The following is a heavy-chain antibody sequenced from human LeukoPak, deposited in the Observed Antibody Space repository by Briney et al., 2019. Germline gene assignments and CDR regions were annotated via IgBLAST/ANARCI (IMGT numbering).Heavy chain of an antibody. D-gene: IGHD6-19*01. CDR1: GGTFSSYA. V-gene: IGHV1-69*13. CDR3: ARDRPPTYSSGWYGGFDI. CDR2: IIPIFGTA. J-gene: IGHJ3*02. Sequence: SVKVSCKASGGTFSSYAISWVRQAPGQGLEWMGGIIPIFGTANYAQKFQGRVTITADESTSTAYMELSSLRSEDTAVYYCARDRPPTYSSGWYGGFDIWGQGTMVTVSS.